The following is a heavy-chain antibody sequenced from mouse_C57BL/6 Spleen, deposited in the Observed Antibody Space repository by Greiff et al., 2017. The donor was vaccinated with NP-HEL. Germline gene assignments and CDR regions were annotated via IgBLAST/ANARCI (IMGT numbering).Heavy chain of an antibody. D-gene: IGHD2-5*01. J-gene: IGHJ4*01. V-gene: IGHV1-81*01. CDR3: ARERRDYSNYDYAMDY. CDR2: IYPRSGNT. Sequence: VHLVESGAELARPGASVKLSCKASGYTFTSYGISWVKQRTGQGLEWIGEIYPRSGNTYYNEKFKGKATLTADKSSSTAYMELRSLTSEDSAVYFCARERRDYSNYDYAMDYWGQGTSVTVSS. CDR1: GYTFTSYG.